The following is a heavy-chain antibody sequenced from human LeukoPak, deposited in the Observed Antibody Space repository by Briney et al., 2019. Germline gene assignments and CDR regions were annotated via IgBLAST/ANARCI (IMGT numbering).Heavy chain of an antibody. V-gene: IGHV4-39*07. CDR2: IYYSGRT. CDR3: ARGGKYSSGWYGFVYGY. J-gene: IGHJ4*02. D-gene: IGHD6-19*01. CDR1: GGSVSSSSYY. Sequence: SETLSLTCTVSGGSVSSSSYYWGWIRQPPGKGLEWIGTIYYSGRTYYNPSLKSRVTISVDTSKNQFSLKLSSVTAADTAVYYCARGGKYSSGWYGFVYGYWGQGTLVTVSS.